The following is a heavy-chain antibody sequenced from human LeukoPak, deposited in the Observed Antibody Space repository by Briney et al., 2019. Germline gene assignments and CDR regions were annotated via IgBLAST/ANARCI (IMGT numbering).Heavy chain of an antibody. J-gene: IGHJ4*02. CDR2: IYYSGST. D-gene: IGHD4-23*01. V-gene: IGHV4-59*01. CDR3: ARNGGNSDFDY. Sequence: SETLSLTCTVSGGSISSYYWSWIRQPPGKGLEWIGYIYYSGSTNYNPSLKSRVTISVDTSKNQFSLKLSSVTAADTAVYYCARNGGNSDFDYWGQGTLVTVSS. CDR1: GGSISSYY.